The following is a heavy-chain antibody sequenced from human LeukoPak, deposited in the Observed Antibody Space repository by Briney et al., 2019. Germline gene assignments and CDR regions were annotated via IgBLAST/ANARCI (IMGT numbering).Heavy chain of an antibody. CDR3: ARECRTKVPAALCYFDY. CDR2: ISYDGSNK. J-gene: IGHJ4*02. D-gene: IGHD2-2*01. CDR1: GFTFSSYA. V-gene: IGHV3-30-3*01. Sequence: GGSLRLSCAASGFTFSSYAMHWVRQAPGKGLELVAVISYDGSNKYYADSVKGRFTISRDNSKNTLYLQMNSLRAEDTAVYYCARECRTKVPAALCYFDYWGQGTLVTVSS.